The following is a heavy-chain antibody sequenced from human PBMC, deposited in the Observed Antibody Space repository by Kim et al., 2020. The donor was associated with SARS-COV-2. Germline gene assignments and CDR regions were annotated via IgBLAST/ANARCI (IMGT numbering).Heavy chain of an antibody. CDR1: GGSFSGYY. CDR3: ARGVLEHDYGDYGQPYYFDY. CDR2: INHSGST. Sequence: SETLSLTCAVYGGSFSGYYWSWIRQPPGKGLEWIGEINHSGSTNYNPSLKSRVTISVDTSKNQFSLKLSSVTAADTAVYYCARGVLEHDYGDYGQPYYFDYWGQGTLVTVSS. D-gene: IGHD4-17*01. V-gene: IGHV4-34*01. J-gene: IGHJ4*02.